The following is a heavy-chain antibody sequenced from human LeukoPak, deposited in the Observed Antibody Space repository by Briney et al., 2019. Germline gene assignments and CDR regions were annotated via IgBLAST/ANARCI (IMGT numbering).Heavy chain of an antibody. V-gene: IGHV1-2*02. CDR3: ARERGTVVTPGAAFDI. CDR2: INPNSGGT. CDR1: GYTFTGYY. J-gene: IGHJ3*02. Sequence: ASVKVSCKASGYTFTGYYMHWVRQAPGQGLEWMGWINPNSGGTNYAQKFQGRVTMTRDTSISTAYMELSRLRSDDTAVYHCARERGTVVTPGAAFDIWGQGTMVTVSS. D-gene: IGHD4-23*01.